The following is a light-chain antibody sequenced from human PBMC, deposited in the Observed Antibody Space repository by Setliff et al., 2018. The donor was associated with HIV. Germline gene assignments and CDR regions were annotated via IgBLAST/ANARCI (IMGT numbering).Light chain of an antibody. Sequence: QSVLTQPRSVSGSPGQSVTISCTGTSSDVGSYNYVSWYQQHPGKAPKLMIYDVTKRPSGVPDRFSGSKSGNTASLTISGLQAEDEADYYCCSYAGGDTWIFGGGTKVTVL. CDR2: DVT. J-gene: IGLJ2*01. CDR1: SSDVGSYNY. CDR3: CSYAGGDTWI. V-gene: IGLV2-11*01.